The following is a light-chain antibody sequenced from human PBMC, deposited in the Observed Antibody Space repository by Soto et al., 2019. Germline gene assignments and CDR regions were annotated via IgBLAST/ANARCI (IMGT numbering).Light chain of an antibody. CDR2: EGS. CDR3: CSYVRSSTFYV. J-gene: IGLJ1*01. Sequence: QSALTQPASVSGSPGQSITISCTGTSSDVGNYKLVSWYQQHPGKAPKLMIYEGSKRPSGVSNRFSGSKSGNTASLTIAGLQAEDEADYYCCSYVRSSTFYVFGTGTKVTVL. V-gene: IGLV2-23*01. CDR1: SSDVGNYKL.